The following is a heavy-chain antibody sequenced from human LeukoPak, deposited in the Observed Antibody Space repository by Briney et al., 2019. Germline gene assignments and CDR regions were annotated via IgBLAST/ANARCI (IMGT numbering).Heavy chain of an antibody. CDR3: AEDAHYISGNMDV. V-gene: IGHV3-23*01. J-gene: IGHJ6*03. CDR2: ISGSGGST. Sequence: GGSLRLSCAASGFTFSSYAMSWVRQAPGKGLEWVSAISGSGGSTCYADSVKGRFTISRDNSKNTLYPQMNSLRAEDTAVYYCAEDAHYISGNMDVWGKGTTVTVSS. D-gene: IGHD3-16*01. CDR1: GFTFSSYA.